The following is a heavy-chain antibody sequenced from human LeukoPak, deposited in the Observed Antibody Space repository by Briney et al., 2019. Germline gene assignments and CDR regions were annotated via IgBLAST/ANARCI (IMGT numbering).Heavy chain of an antibody. CDR2: ISAYNGNT. CDR3: ARVAGPSSTEYFQH. Sequence: ASVKVSCKASGYTFTSYGISWVRQAPGQGLEWMGWISAYNGNTNYAQKLQGRVTMTTDTATSTAYMELRSLRSDDTAVYYCARVAGPSSTEYFQHWGQGTLVTVSS. CDR1: GYTFTSYG. J-gene: IGHJ1*01. V-gene: IGHV1-18*01. D-gene: IGHD6-19*01.